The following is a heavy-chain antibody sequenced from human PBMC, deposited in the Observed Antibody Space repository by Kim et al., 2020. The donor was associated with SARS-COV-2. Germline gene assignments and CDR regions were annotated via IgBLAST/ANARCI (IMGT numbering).Heavy chain of an antibody. CDR3: ARLRGYSYGYADY. D-gene: IGHD5-18*01. V-gene: IGHV3-48*04. J-gene: IGHJ4*02. CDR1: GFSFSSYS. CDR2: ISGSSNTI. Sequence: GGSLRLSCAGSGFSFSSYSMNWVRQAPGKGLEWISYISGSSNTIDYADSVKGRFTISRDNAKNSLFLQMNSLRAEDTAVYYCARLRGYSYGYADYWGQGT.